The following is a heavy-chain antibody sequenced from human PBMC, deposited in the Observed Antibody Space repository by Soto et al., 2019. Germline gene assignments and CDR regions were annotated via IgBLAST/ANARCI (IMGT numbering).Heavy chain of an antibody. CDR2: LWYDGSNQ. Sequence: HPGGSLRLSCAASGFTFSGYGMHWVRQAPGKGLEWVAVLWYDGSNQYYADSVKGRFTISRDNSKNTLYLQMNSLRAEDTAVYYCAREKYGTPAGGMDVWGQGTTVTVSS. CDR1: GFTFSGYG. D-gene: IGHD3-10*01. J-gene: IGHJ6*02. CDR3: AREKYGTPAGGMDV. V-gene: IGHV3-33*01.